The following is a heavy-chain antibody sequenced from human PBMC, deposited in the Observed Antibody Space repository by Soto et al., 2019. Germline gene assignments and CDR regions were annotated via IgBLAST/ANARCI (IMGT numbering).Heavy chain of an antibody. V-gene: IGHV4-34*01. CDR2: INHSGST. CDR1: GGSFSGYY. D-gene: IGHD5-12*01. J-gene: IGHJ4*02. CDR3: ARGCRRDGYNWRVKLGY. Sequence: QVQLQQWGAGLLKPSETLSLTCAVYGGSFSGYYWSWIRQPPGKGLEWIGEINHSGSTNYNPSLKSRVTISVDTSKHQFSLKLSSVTAADTAVYYCARGCRRDGYNWRVKLGYWGQGTLVTVSS.